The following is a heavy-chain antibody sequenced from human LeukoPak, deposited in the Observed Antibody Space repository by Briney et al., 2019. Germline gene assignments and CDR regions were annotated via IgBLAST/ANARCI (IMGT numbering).Heavy chain of an antibody. CDR3: ARAADYYDSSGYKTPPGY. J-gene: IGHJ4*02. D-gene: IGHD3-22*01. CDR2: INSDGRST. Sequence: HAGGSLRLSCAGSGFTFSSNWMHWVRQGPGKGLVRVSRINSDGRSTTYADSVKGRFTISRDNAKNTLYLQMNSLRAEDTAVYYCARAADYYDSSGYKTPPGYWGQGTLVTVSS. V-gene: IGHV3-74*01. CDR1: GFTFSSNW.